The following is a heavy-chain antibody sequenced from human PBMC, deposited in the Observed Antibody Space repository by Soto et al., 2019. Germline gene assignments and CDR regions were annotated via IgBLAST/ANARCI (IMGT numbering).Heavy chain of an antibody. CDR1: SGSISSGGYY. J-gene: IGHJ3*02. CDR3: ARGIVVVVAARAFDI. CDR2: IYYSGST. Sequence: SEALSPTCTVSSGSISSGGYYWSWIRQHPGKGLEWIGYIYYSGSTYYNPSLKSRVTISVATSKNQFSLKLSSVTAADTAVYYCARGIVVVVAARAFDIWGQGTMVTVSS. V-gene: IGHV4-31*03. D-gene: IGHD2-15*01.